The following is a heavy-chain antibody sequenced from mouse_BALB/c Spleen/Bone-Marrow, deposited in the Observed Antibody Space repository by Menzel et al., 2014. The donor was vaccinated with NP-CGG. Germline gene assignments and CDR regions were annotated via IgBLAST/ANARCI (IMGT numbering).Heavy chain of an antibody. Sequence: EVKVEESGPDLVKPSQSLSLTCTVTGYSITSGYSCHWIRQFPGNKLEWMGYINYSGSTNYNPSLKSRISITRDTSKNQFFLQLNSVTTEDTAMYCCARRASLLGWYFDVWGAGTTVTVSS. CDR3: ARRASLLGWYFDV. CDR2: INYSGST. V-gene: IGHV3-1*02. J-gene: IGHJ1*01. D-gene: IGHD1-2*01. CDR1: GYSITSGYS.